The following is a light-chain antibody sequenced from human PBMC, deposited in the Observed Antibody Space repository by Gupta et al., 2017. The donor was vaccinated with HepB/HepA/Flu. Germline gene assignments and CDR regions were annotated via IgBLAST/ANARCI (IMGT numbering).Light chain of an antibody. J-gene: IGKJ4*01. CDR1: QSVSSN. CDR2: GAS. Sequence: EIVMTQSPATLSVSPGERATLSCRASQSVSSNLAWYQQKPGQAPRLLIYGASTRATGIPARFSGSGSGTEFTLTISSLQSEDFAAYYGQQYNKWPQVTFGGGTKVEIK. CDR3: QQYNKWPQVT. V-gene: IGKV3-15*01.